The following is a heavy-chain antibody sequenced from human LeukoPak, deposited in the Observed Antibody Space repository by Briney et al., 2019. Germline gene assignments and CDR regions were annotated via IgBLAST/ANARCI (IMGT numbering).Heavy chain of an antibody. V-gene: IGHV3-23*01. CDR1: GFTFSTYD. Sequence: GGSLRLSCAASGFTFSTYDISWVRQAPGKGLEWVSTFSSSGNMTYYADSVKGRFTISRDNSKNTLYLQMNSLRAEDTAVYYCARGPEQWLVAFDYWGQGTLVTVSS. J-gene: IGHJ4*02. CDR2: FSSSGNMT. CDR3: ARGPEQWLVAFDY. D-gene: IGHD6-19*01.